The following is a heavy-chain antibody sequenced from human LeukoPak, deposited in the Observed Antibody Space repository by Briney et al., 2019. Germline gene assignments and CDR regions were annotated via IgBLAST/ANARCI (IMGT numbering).Heavy chain of an antibody. V-gene: IGHV4-59*01. J-gene: IGHJ5*02. D-gene: IGHD3-9*01. CDR1: GGSISSYY. CDR3: ARDKKPNYDILTGYYQPHLYNWFDP. Sequence: LETLSLTCTVSGGSISSYYWSWIRQPPGKGLEWIGYIYYSGSTNYNPSLKSRVTISVDTSKNQFSLKLSSMTAADTAVYYCARDKKPNYDILTGYYQPHLYNWFDPWGQGTLVTVSS. CDR2: IYYSGST.